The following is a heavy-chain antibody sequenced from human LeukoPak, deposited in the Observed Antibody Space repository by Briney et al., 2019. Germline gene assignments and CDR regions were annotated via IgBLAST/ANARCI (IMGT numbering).Heavy chain of an antibody. V-gene: IGHV3-21*01. D-gene: IGHD2-15*01. CDR3: APRDRGYYFDY. CDR1: GFTFSSYS. J-gene: IGHJ4*02. Sequence: GGSLRLSCAASGFTFSSYSMNWVRQAPGKGLEWVSSISSSSSYIYYADSVKGRFTISRDNAKNSLYLQMNSLRAEDTAVYYCAPRDRGYYFDYWGQGTLVTVSS. CDR2: ISSSSSYI.